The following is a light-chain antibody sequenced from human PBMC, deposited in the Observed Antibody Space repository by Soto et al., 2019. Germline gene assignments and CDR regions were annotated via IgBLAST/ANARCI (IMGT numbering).Light chain of an antibody. CDR1: SSNIGAGYD. Sequence: QSVLTQPPSVSGAPGQRVTISCTGSSSNIGAGYDVHWYQQLPGTAPKLLIYGNNNRPSGVPDRFSGSKSGTSASLAITGLQAEDEADYYCQYYDSSLSSYVFGTATKLTVL. CDR2: GNN. J-gene: IGLJ1*01. V-gene: IGLV1-40*01. CDR3: QYYDSSLSSYV.